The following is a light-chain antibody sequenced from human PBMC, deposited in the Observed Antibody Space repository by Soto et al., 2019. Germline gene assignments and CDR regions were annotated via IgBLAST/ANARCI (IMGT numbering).Light chain of an antibody. Sequence: DIQMTQSPSSLSPSVGDRVTITCRASQDIGKFLNWYQQKPGKAPKLLIYDASNLQTGVPSRFSGSGSGTHFSFTISSLQHEDSASYYCHQYDNVPQTFGQGTKLEIK. CDR1: QDIGKF. J-gene: IGKJ2*01. V-gene: IGKV1-33*01. CDR3: HQYDNVPQT. CDR2: DAS.